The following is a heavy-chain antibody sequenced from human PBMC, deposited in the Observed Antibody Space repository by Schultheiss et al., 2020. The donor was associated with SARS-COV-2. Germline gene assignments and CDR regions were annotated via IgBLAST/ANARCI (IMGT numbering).Heavy chain of an antibody. CDR2: IYTSGST. CDR1: GGSISSSSYY. D-gene: IGHD3-3*01. CDR3: ARDYDFSR. J-gene: IGHJ4*02. Sequence: SETLSLTCTVSGGSISSSSYYWGWIRQPPGKGLEWIGRIYTSGSTNYNPSLQSRVTISVDTSKNQFSLKLSSVTAADTAVYYCARDYDFSRWGQGTLVTVSS. V-gene: IGHV4-61*02.